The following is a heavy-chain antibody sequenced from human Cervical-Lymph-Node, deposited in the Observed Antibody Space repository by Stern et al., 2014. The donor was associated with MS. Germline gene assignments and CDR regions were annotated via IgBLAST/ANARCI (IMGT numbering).Heavy chain of an antibody. CDR1: GFTFSSYS. D-gene: IGHD4-23*01. CDR2: ISRGGSYI. Sequence: EVQLEESGGGLVKPGGALRLSCAASGFTFSSYSMNWVRQAPGKGLEWVASISRGGSYIYYAESLKERFTIYIDTDKNSLYLQMNSLRAEDTAVYYCARGRGGNYRYYFDYWGQVTLVTVSS. CDR3: ARGRGGNYRYYFDY. V-gene: IGHV3-21*01. J-gene: IGHJ4*02.